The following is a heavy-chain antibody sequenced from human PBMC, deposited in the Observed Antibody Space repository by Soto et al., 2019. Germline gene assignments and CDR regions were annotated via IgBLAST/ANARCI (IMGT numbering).Heavy chain of an antibody. Sequence: SETLSLTCAVYGGSFSGYYWSWIRQPPGKGLEWIGEINHSGSTNYNPSLKSRVTISVDTSKNQFSLKLSSVTAADTAVYYCARRSEYYGSGSYRYFDYWGQGTLVTVSS. CDR1: GGSFSGYY. CDR3: ARRSEYYGSGSYRYFDY. D-gene: IGHD3-10*01. CDR2: INHSGST. J-gene: IGHJ4*02. V-gene: IGHV4-34*01.